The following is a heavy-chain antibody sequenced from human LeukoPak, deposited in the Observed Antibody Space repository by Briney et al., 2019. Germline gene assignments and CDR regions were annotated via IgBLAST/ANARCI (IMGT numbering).Heavy chain of an antibody. CDR2: INHSGST. D-gene: IGHD6-19*01. CDR1: GRSFSGYY. V-gene: IGHV4-34*01. J-gene: IGHJ4*02. CDR3: AKVKVAGTFIFDY. Sequence: PSETLSLTCAVYGRSFSGYYWSWIRQPPGKGLEWIGEINHSGSTNYNPSLKSRVTISVDTSKNQFSLKLSSVTAADTAVYYCAKVKVAGTFIFDYWGQGTLVSVSS.